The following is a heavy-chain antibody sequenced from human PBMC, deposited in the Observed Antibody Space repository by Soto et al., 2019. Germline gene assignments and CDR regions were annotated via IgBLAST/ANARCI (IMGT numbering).Heavy chain of an antibody. CDR3: ARDNSYGLFDY. J-gene: IGHJ4*02. Sequence: QLQLQESGSGLVKPSQTLSLTCAGSGGSISSGGYSWSWMRQPPGKGLEWIGYIYHSGSTYYNPSLKSRVTISVDRSKNQFSLKLSSVTAAATAVYYCARDNSYGLFDYWGQGTLVTVSS. V-gene: IGHV4-30-2*01. CDR2: IYHSGST. CDR1: GGSISSGGYS. D-gene: IGHD5-18*01.